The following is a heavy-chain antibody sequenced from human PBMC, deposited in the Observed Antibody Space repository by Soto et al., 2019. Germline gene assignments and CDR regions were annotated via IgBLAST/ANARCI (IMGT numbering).Heavy chain of an antibody. V-gene: IGHV4-59*01. Sequence: PSETLSFTCTVSGGSISSYDWNWIRQPPGEGLEWIGYIHYSGTTNYNPSLKSRVTIPLEASMNQFSLRLSSVSAADTAVYDCARAELVYSRSDALDIWGQGTMVTV. CDR2: IHYSGTT. CDR1: GGSISSYD. J-gene: IGHJ3*02. D-gene: IGHD2-8*01. CDR3: ARAELVYSRSDALDI.